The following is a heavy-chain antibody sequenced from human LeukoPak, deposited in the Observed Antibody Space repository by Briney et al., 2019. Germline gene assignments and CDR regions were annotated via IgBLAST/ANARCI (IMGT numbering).Heavy chain of an antibody. V-gene: IGHV1-24*01. J-gene: IGHJ4*02. CDR1: GYTLTELS. Sequence: ASVKVSCEVSGYTLTELSMHWVRQAPGKGIEWMGGFDPEDGETIYAQKFQGRVTMTEDTSTDTAYMELSSLRSEDTAVYYCATVYGSGSYQLDYWGQGTLLTVSS. D-gene: IGHD3-10*01. CDR2: FDPEDGET. CDR3: ATVYGSGSYQLDY.